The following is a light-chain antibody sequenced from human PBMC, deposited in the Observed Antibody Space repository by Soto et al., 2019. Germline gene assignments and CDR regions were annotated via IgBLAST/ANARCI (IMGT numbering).Light chain of an antibody. Sequence: DIQMTQSPPSLAASVGDIVTSACRAGQGISSYLAWYQQKPGKAPKLLIYDASSLESGVPSRFSGSRSGTEFTLTISSLQPDDFATYYCQQYNSYSKTFGQGTKVDIK. CDR1: QGISSY. CDR2: DAS. J-gene: IGKJ1*01. V-gene: IGKV1-5*01. CDR3: QQYNSYSKT.